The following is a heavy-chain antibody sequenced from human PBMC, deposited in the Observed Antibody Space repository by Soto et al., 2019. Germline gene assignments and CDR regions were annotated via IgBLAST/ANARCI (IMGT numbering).Heavy chain of an antibody. D-gene: IGHD3-3*01. CDR3: ARAPLYYDFWGGYHCGWFDP. V-gene: IGHV4-34*01. CDR2: INHSGST. Sequence: PSETLSLTCAVYGGSFSGYYWSWIRQPPGKGLEWIGEINHSGSTNYNPSLKSRVTISVDTSKNQFSLKLSSVTAADTAVYYCARAPLYYDFWGGYHCGWFDPWGQGTLVTASS. J-gene: IGHJ5*02. CDR1: GGSFSGYY.